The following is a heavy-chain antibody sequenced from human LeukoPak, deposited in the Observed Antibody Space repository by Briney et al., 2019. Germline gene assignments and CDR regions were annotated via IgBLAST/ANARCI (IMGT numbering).Heavy chain of an antibody. V-gene: IGHV3-7*01. J-gene: IGHJ5*02. CDR1: GFIFSTCS. Sequence: GGSLRLSCAASGFIFSTCSMTWARQAPGKGLEWVANIKQDGSETFYVDSVKGRSTVSRDNAKASLYLEMNSLRAEDTAVYYCGSGEWLDHWGRGTLVTVSS. CDR2: IKQDGSET. D-gene: IGHD2-21*01. CDR3: GSGEWLDH.